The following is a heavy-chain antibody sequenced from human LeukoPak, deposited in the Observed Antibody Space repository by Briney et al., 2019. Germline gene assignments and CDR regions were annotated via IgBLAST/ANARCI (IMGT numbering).Heavy chain of an antibody. CDR3: VRHGERIFGVATLSSFDY. V-gene: IGHV4-38-2*01. J-gene: IGHJ4*02. D-gene: IGHD3-3*01. Sequence: SETLSLTCAVSGYSISSGYYWGWIRQPPGKGLEWIGSIYHSGSTYYNPSLKSRVTISVDTSKNQFSLKLSSVTAADTAVYYCVRHGERIFGVATLSSFDYWGQGTLVTVSS. CDR1: GYSISSGYY. CDR2: IYHSGST.